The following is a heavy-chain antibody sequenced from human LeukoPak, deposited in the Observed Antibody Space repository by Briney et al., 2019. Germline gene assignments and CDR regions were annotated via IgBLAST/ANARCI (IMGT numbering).Heavy chain of an antibody. J-gene: IGHJ5*02. D-gene: IGHD3-10*01. V-gene: IGHV4-39*01. CDR3: ARVDGITMVRGVIIRGYNWFDP. CDR1: GVSISSSSYY. CDR2: IYYSGST. Sequence: SETLSLTCTVSGVSISSSSYYWGWIRQPPGKGLEWIGSIYYSGSTYYNPSLKSRVTISVDTSKNQFSLKLSSVTAADTAVYYCARVDGITMVRGVIIRGYNWFDPWGQGTLVTVSS.